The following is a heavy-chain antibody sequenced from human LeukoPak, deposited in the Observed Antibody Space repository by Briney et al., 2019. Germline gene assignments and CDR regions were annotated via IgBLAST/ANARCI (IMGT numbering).Heavy chain of an antibody. Sequence: GGSLRLSCAASGFTFSSYAMSWVRQAPGKGLEWVSAISGSGGSTYYADSVKGRFTISRDNSKNTLYLQMNGLRVEDTALYYCARDPPDGGNSKLQFDYWGQGALVTVSS. D-gene: IGHD4-23*01. CDR2: ISGSGGST. CDR3: ARDPPDGGNSKLQFDY. CDR1: GFTFSSYA. J-gene: IGHJ4*02. V-gene: IGHV3-23*01.